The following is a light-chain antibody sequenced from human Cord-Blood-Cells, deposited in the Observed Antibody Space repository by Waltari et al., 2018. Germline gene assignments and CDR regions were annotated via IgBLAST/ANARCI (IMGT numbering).Light chain of an antibody. CDR3: QVWDSSSDHWV. Sequence: PPSVSVAPGKTARITCGGNNIGSKSVHWYQQKPGQAPVLVIYYDSDRPSGIPERFSGSNSGNTATLTISRVEAGDEADYYCQVWDSSSDHWVFGGGTKLTVL. V-gene: IGLV3-21*04. CDR2: YDS. CDR1: NIGSKS. J-gene: IGLJ3*02.